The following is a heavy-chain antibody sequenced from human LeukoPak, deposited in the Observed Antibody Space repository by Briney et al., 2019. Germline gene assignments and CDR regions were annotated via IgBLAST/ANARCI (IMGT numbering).Heavy chain of an antibody. CDR1: GFTFTSHV. J-gene: IGHJ4*02. CDR3: VREGLEQRTNFDY. V-gene: IGHV3-64D*06. D-gene: IGHD1/OR15-1a*01. Sequence: GGSLRLSCSASGFTFTSHVMHWVRQAPGKGLQYYAGSVKGRFTISRDSSKNTVYLQMNSLTAEDTAVYYCVREGLEQRTNFDYWGQGTLVSVSS.